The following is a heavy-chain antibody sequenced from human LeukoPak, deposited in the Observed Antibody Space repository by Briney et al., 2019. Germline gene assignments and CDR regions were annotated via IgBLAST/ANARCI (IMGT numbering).Heavy chain of an antibody. D-gene: IGHD6-19*01. CDR1: GGSISSYY. CDR3: ARHGERVSYSSGWIDY. CDR2: IYYSGST. V-gene: IGHV4-39*01. Sequence: SETLSLTCTVSGGSISSYYWGWIRQPPGKGLEWIGSIYYSGSTYYNPSLKSRVTISVDTSKNQFSLKLSSVTAADTAVYYCARHGERVSYSSGWIDYWGQGTLVTVSS. J-gene: IGHJ4*02.